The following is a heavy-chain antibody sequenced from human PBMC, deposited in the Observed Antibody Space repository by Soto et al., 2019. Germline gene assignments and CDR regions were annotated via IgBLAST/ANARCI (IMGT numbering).Heavy chain of an antibody. J-gene: IGHJ3*01. CDR1: GLTISGKQY. CDR3: ATWHEREHAYDV. V-gene: IGHV3-53*01. Sequence: DVQLVESGGGLIQPGESLRLYCAAFGLTISGKQYVAWVRQAPGKGLEWVSGLYDVDGSFYADSVRGRFTTSSDSSKTTVYLQMNDLRPDDTAVYYCATWHEREHAYDVWGQGTTVTVSS. CDR2: LYDVDGS. D-gene: IGHD1-1*01.